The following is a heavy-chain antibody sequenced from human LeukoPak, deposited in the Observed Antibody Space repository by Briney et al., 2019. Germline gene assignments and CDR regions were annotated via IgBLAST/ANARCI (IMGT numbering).Heavy chain of an antibody. V-gene: IGHV3-30*03. CDR2: ISYDGSNK. CDR3: ARDAAPYGRPTYYYKDV. D-gene: IGHD3-10*01. J-gene: IGHJ6*03. Sequence: GGSLRLSCAPSGFILNNYWMSWVRQAPGKGLEWVAVISYDGSNKYYADSVKGRFTISRDNSKNTLYLQMNSLRAEDTAVYYCARDAAPYGRPTYYYKDVWGKGTTVTVSS. CDR1: GFILNNYW.